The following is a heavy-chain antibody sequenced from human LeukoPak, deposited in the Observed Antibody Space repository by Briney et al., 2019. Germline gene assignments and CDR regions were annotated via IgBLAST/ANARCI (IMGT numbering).Heavy chain of an antibody. CDR1: GGSFSGYY. D-gene: IGHD2-15*01. CDR3: ARVQRGYCSGGSCYSDY. CDR2: INHSGST. V-gene: IGHV4-34*01. J-gene: IGHJ4*02. Sequence: KTSETLSLTCAVYGGSFSGYYWSWIRQPPGKGLEWIGEINHSGSTNYNPSLKSRVTISVDTSKNQLSLKLSSVTAADTAVYYCARVQRGYCSGGSCYSDYWGQGTLVTVSS.